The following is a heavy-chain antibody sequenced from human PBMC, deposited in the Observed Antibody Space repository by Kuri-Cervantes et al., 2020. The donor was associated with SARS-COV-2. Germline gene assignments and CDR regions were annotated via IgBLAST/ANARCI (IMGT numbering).Heavy chain of an antibody. D-gene: IGHD6-13*01. J-gene: IGHJ3*02. CDR1: GDSVSSNSAA. CDR3: AREAGGIAARADAFDI. Sequence: SQTLSLTCAISGDSVSSNSAAWNWIRQSPSRGLEWLGRTYYRSKWYNDYAVSVKSRITINPDTSKNQFSLQLNSVTAADTAVYYCAREAGGIAARADAFDIWGQGTMVTDSS. CDR2: TYYRSKWYN. V-gene: IGHV6-1*01.